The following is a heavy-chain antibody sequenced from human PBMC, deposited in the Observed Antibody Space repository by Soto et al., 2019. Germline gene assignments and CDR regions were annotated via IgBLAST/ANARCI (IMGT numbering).Heavy chain of an antibody. D-gene: IGHD2-15*01. J-gene: IGHJ4*02. Sequence: GGSLRLSCAASGFTFSDHYMDWVRQAPGKGLEWVGRTRNKANSYTTEYAASVKGRFTISRDDSKNSLYLQMNSLKTEDTAVYYCARGYCSGGSCYSCDSCDYWGQGTLVTVSS. V-gene: IGHV3-72*01. CDR3: ARGYCSGGSCYSCDSCDY. CDR2: TRNKANSYTT. CDR1: GFTFSDHY.